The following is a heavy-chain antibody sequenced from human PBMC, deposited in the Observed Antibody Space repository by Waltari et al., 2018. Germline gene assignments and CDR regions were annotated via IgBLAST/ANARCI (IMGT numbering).Heavy chain of an antibody. Sequence: EVQLVESGGGSVQPGGSLRLSCTASGLTFSIYSMIWVRQAPGKGLEWVSYINTRSTTIYYADSVKGRLTTARDNAKNSLYLQMNSLRAEDTAVYYCARWNIGADYWGQGTLVTVSS. D-gene: IGHD2-15*01. V-gene: IGHV3-48*04. CDR3: ARWNIGADY. CDR2: INTRSTTI. CDR1: GLTFSIYS. J-gene: IGHJ4*02.